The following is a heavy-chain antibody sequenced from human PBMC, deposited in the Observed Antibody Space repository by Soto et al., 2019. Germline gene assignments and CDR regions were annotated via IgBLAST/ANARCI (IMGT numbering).Heavy chain of an antibody. V-gene: IGHV3-21*06. CDR1: GFTFTRYS. CDR2: ISSTTNYI. CDR3: ARESEDLTSNFDY. Sequence: GGSLRLSCAASGFTFTRYSMNWVRQAPGKGLEWVSSISSTTNYIYYGDSMKGRFTISRDNAKNSLYLEMNSLRAEDTAVYYCARESEDLTSNFDYWGQVTLVTVSS. J-gene: IGHJ4*02.